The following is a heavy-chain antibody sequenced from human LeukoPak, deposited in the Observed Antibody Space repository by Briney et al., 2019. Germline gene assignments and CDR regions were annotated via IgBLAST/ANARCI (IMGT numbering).Heavy chain of an antibody. V-gene: IGHV3-21*01. Sequence: GGSLRLSCAASGFTFSSYSMNWVRQAPGKGLEWVSSISSSSSYIYYADSVKGRFTISRDNAKNSLYLQMNSLRAEDTAVYYCARASSTSKYYYYYMDVWGKGTTVTVSS. CDR1: GFTFSSYS. CDR2: ISSSSSYI. CDR3: ARASSTSKYYYYYMDV. D-gene: IGHD2-2*01. J-gene: IGHJ6*03.